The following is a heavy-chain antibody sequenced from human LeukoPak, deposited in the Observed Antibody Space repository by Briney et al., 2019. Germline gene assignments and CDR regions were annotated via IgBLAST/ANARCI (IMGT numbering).Heavy chain of an antibody. CDR1: GGTFSSYA. CDR3: ASDGVDYYDSSGSSQFDY. V-gene: IGHV1-69*04. J-gene: IGHJ4*02. Sequence: SVKVSCKASGGTFSSYAISWVRQAPGQGLEWMGRIIPIFGIANYAQKFQGRVTITADKSTSTAYMELGSLRSEDTAVYYCASDGVDYYDSSGSSQFDYWGQGTLATVSS. CDR2: IIPIFGIA. D-gene: IGHD3-22*01.